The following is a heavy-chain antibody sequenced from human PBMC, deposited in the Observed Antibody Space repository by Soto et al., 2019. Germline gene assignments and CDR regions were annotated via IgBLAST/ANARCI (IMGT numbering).Heavy chain of an antibody. CDR3: AQRQSSGRGDYFDY. D-gene: IGHD6-19*01. Sequence: QITLKESGPTLVKPTQTLTLTCTFSGFSLSTSGVGVGWIRQPPGKALEWLALIYWDDDKRYSPSLKSRLTTXKXTXXNQVVLTMTNMDPVDTATYYCAQRQSSGRGDYFDYWGQGTLVTVSS. J-gene: IGHJ4*02. CDR2: IYWDDDK. V-gene: IGHV2-5*02. CDR1: GFSLSTSGVG.